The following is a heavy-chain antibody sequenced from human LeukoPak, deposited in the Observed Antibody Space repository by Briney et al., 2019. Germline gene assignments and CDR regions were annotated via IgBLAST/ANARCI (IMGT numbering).Heavy chain of an antibody. Sequence: GASVKVSCKASGYTFTGYYIHWVRQAPGQGLEWMGWINPNSGVTHYPQKFQGRVTMTRDTSIRTAYMEVSSLRSDDTAVYYCASLSFVTGFDAFDIWGQGTMVTVSS. CDR3: ASLSFVTGFDAFDI. V-gene: IGHV1-2*02. CDR1: GYTFTGYY. CDR2: INPNSGVT. D-gene: IGHD7-27*01. J-gene: IGHJ3*02.